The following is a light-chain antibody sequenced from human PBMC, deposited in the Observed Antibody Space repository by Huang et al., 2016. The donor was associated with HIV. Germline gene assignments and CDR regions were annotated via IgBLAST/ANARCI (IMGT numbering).Light chain of an antibody. V-gene: IGKV3-20*01. Sequence: IVLTQSPDTLSLSPGERATLSCRASQTVTNNYLAWYPQRPGQAPRLLIYGASTRATGIPDRFSGSGSGTDFTLTIRRLEPKDFVVYYCQQFGSSPPYSFGQGTKLEIK. CDR2: GAS. CDR1: QTVTNNY. CDR3: QQFGSSPPYS. J-gene: IGKJ2*03.